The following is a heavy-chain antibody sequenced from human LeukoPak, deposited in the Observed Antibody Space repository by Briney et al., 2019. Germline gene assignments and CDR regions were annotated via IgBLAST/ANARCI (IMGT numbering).Heavy chain of an antibody. Sequence: PGGSLRLSCAASGFTFSDYYMSWIRQAPGKGLEWVSYISSSGSTIYYADSVKGRFTISRDNAKNSLYLQMNSLRAGDTAVYYCARSTKGVAVAETYYYYGMDVWGQGTTVTVSS. CDR2: ISSSGSTI. D-gene: IGHD6-19*01. CDR3: ARSTKGVAVAETYYYYGMDV. J-gene: IGHJ6*02. CDR1: GFTFSDYY. V-gene: IGHV3-11*01.